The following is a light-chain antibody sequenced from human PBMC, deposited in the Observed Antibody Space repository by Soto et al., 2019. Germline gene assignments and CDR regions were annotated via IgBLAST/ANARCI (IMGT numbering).Light chain of an antibody. V-gene: IGKV1-5*03. CDR1: QSVNSW. Sequence: DIPMTQSPSTLSASVGDRVTITCRASQSVNSWLAWYQQKPGKAPKLLIYKASSLESGVPSRFSGSGSGTEFTLTISSLQPVDFATYHCQQYNSNPTFGQGTKVELK. CDR2: KAS. J-gene: IGKJ1*01. CDR3: QQYNSNPT.